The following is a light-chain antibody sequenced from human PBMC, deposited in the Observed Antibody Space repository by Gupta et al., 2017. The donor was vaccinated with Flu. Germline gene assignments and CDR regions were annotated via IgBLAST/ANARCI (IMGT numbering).Light chain of an antibody. V-gene: IGKV3-11*01. CDR3: QQHGNWPPVT. Sequence: DIVLTQSPATLSLSPGERATLSCRASQTVSTYLVWYKHKPGQAPRLLIYDASYRDTGIPARFSGSGYGTDFTLTISSREPEDSAIYYCQQHGNWPPVTFGQGTQMEIK. J-gene: IGKJ5*01. CDR1: QTVSTY. CDR2: DAS.